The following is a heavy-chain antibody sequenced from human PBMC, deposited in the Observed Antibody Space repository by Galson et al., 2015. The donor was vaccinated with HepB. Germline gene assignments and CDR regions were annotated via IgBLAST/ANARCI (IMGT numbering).Heavy chain of an antibody. V-gene: IGHV4-31*02. D-gene: IGHD1-1*01. J-gene: IGHJ4*02. CDR3: VRVGEDKTGHLIFDY. Sequence: SWVRQAPGKGLEWIGYIYYIGITYYHPSLKSRVSISSDTSKNQVSLNLTSVTATDTAVYYCVRVGEDKTGHLIFDYWGQGAPVTVSS. CDR2: IYYIGIT.